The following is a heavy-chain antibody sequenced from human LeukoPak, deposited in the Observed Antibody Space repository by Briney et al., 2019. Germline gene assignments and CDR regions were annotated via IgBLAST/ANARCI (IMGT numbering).Heavy chain of an antibody. CDR3: ATESGTYSGTCFDY. V-gene: IGHV3-23*01. J-gene: IGHJ4*02. Sequence: GGSLRLSCSASGFRFSSFSMNWVRQAPGKGLEWVSAISGSGGSTYYADSVKGRFTISRDNSKNTLYLQMNSLRAEDTAVYYCATESGTYSGTCFDYWGQGNLVTVSS. CDR2: ISGSGGST. CDR1: GFRFSSFS. D-gene: IGHD1-26*01.